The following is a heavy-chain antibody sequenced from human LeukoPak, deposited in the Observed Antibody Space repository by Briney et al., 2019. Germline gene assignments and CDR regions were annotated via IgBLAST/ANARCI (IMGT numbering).Heavy chain of an antibody. D-gene: IGHD5-24*01. CDR2: ISHSGTS. CDR3: ARERRDGHNYSDF. CDR1: GGSLSSGGYF. Sequence: SQTLPLTCAVSGGSLSSGGYFWGWIRQYPGKGLEWIGCISHSGTSYYNPSLKSRVTISVDTSRNQFSLELSSVTAADTAVYFCARERRDGHNYSDFWGQGALVTVSS. J-gene: IGHJ4*02. V-gene: IGHV4-31*11.